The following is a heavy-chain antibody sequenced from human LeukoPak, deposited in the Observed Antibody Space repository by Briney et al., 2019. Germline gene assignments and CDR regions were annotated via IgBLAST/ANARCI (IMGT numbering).Heavy chain of an antibody. D-gene: IGHD4-17*01. V-gene: IGHV3-23*01. Sequence: GGSLRLSCAASGFTFSSYAMSWVRQAPGKGLEWVSAISGSGGSTYYADSVKGRFTISRDNSKNTLYLQMNSLRAEDTAVYYCARDIVGYGDYRSGGYWGQGTLVTVSS. J-gene: IGHJ4*02. CDR1: GFTFSSYA. CDR3: ARDIVGYGDYRSGGY. CDR2: ISGSGGST.